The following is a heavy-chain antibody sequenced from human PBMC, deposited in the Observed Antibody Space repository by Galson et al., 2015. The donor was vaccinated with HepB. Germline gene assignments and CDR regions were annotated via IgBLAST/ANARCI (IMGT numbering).Heavy chain of an antibody. Sequence: SLRLSCAASGFTFSNYAMGWVRQAPGKGLEWVSAMSHTGSTYYADSVKGRFTISRDNSKSALYLQMNSLRAEDTAVYYCAKGQTGGGWSKYYFGYWGQGTLVTVSS. V-gene: IGHV3-23*01. CDR1: GFTFSNYA. J-gene: IGHJ4*02. CDR3: AKGQTGGGWSKYYFGY. D-gene: IGHD6-19*01. CDR2: MSHTGST.